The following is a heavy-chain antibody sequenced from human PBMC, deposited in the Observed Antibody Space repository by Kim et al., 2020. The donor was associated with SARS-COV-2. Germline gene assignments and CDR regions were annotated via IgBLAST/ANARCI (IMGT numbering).Heavy chain of an antibody. CDR2: ISSSGSTI. D-gene: IGHD3-16*02. CDR3: ARVDTFGGVIAPTLFGMDV. J-gene: IGHJ6*02. CDR1: GFTFSDYY. Sequence: GGSLRLSCAASGFTFSDYYMSWIRQAPGKGLEWVSYISSSGSTIYYADSVKGRFTISRDNAKNSLYLQMNSLRAEDTAVYYCARVDTFGGVIAPTLFGMDVWGQGTTVTVSS. V-gene: IGHV3-11*01.